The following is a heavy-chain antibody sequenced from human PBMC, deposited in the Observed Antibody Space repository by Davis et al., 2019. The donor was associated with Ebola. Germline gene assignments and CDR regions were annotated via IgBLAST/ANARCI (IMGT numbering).Heavy chain of an antibody. D-gene: IGHD2/OR15-2a*01. CDR2: IKQDGSEK. CDR1: GFTFSSSW. CDR3: ARRVFFLVS. J-gene: IGHJ4*02. V-gene: IGHV3-7*01. Sequence: GGSLRLSCAASGFTFSSSWMNWVRQAPGKGLEWVANIKQDGSEKYYVDSVKGRFTISRDNAKNSLYLQMNSLRAEDTAVYYCARRVFFLVSWGQGTLVTVSS.